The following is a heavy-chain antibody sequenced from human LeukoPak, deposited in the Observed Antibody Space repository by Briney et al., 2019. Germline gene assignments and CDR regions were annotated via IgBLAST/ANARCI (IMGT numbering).Heavy chain of an antibody. V-gene: IGHV4-34*01. CDR1: GGSFSGYY. J-gene: IGHJ3*02. D-gene: IGHD6-13*01. CDR3: ARRGLRYGSSWYTTPSAFDI. CDR2: INHSGST. Sequence: SETLSLTCAVYGGSFSGYYWSWIRQPPGKGLEWIGEINHSGSTNYNPSLKSRVTISVDTSKNQFSLKLSSVTAADTAVYYCARRGLRYGSSWYTTPSAFDIWGQGTMVTVSS.